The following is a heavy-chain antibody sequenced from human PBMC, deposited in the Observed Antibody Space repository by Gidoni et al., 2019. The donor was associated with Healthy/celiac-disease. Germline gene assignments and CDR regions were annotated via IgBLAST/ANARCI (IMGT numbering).Heavy chain of an antibody. V-gene: IGHV3-15*01. Sequence: EVQLVESGGGLVKPGGSLRLSCAASGLTFSHAWMSWVRQAPGKGLEWVGRITSKTDGGTTDYAAPVKGRFTISRDDSKNTLYLQMNSLKTEDTAVYYGTTEPRGVVSPAYCGGDCFGAFDIWGQGTMVTVSS. J-gene: IGHJ3*02. CDR1: GLTFSHAW. CDR2: ITSKTDGGTT. CDR3: TTEPRGVVSPAYCGGDCFGAFDI. D-gene: IGHD2-21*02.